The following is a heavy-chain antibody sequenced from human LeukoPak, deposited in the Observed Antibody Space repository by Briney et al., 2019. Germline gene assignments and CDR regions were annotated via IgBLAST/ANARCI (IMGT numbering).Heavy chain of an antibody. CDR1: GGSISSYY. CDR2: NYYSGST. CDR3: ARSDGSGSYYFWFDP. D-gene: IGHD3-10*01. J-gene: IGHJ5*02. V-gene: IGHV4-59*01. Sequence: PSETLSLTCSVCGGSISSYYWLWIRQPPGKGVEGLGYNYYSGSTNYNPSLKTRVTISVDTSKNQFSLKLSSVTAADPAVYYCARSDGSGSYYFWFDPGAREPWSPSPQ.